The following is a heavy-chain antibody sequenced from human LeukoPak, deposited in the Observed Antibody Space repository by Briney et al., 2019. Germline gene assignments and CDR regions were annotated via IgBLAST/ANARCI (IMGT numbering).Heavy chain of an antibody. J-gene: IGHJ3*02. V-gene: IGHV5-51*01. D-gene: IGHD1-26*01. CDR3: ARRRGRYSGDAFDI. Sequence: GESLKISCKGSGYRFTSYWIGWVRQMPGKGLEWMGFIYPGDSDTRYSPSFQGQVTISADKSMSTACLQWSSLKASDTAMYYCARRRGRYSGDAFDIWGQGTMVTVSS. CDR1: GYRFTSYW. CDR2: IYPGDSDT.